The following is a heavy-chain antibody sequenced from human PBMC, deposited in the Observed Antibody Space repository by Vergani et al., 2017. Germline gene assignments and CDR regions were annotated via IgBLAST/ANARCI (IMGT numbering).Heavy chain of an antibody. CDR3: ARLDGAYCGGDCYRNWFDP. CDR1: GFTFGDYS. D-gene: IGHD2-21*02. Sequence: EVQLVESGGGLVQPGGSLRLSCAASGFTFGDYSMNWVRQAPGKGLEWVSYISSSSSTIYYADSVKGRFTISRDNAKNSLYLQMNSLRAEDTAVYYCARLDGAYCGGDCYRNWFDPWGQGTLVTVSS. J-gene: IGHJ5*02. V-gene: IGHV3-48*04. CDR2: ISSSSSTI.